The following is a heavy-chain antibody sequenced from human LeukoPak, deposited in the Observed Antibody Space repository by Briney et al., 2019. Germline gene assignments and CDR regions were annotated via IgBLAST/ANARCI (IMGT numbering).Heavy chain of an antibody. V-gene: IGHV3-7*01. CDR1: GFTFTTYW. J-gene: IGHJ4*02. Sequence: PGGSLRLSCAASGFTFTTYWMGWVRQAPGKGPEWVANINQVGSSKYFVDSVKGRFIISRDNAKNSLYLQMSSLRDEDTAVYYCANLGPPGRDHYLESWGQGTLVTVSS. CDR3: ANLGPPGRDHYLES. D-gene: IGHD5-24*01. CDR2: INQVGSSK.